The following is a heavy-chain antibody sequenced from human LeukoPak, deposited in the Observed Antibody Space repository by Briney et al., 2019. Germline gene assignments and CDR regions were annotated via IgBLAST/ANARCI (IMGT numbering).Heavy chain of an antibody. V-gene: IGHV3-64*01. Sequence: GGSLRLSCAASGFTFSDYAMSWVRQAPGKGLEYVSAISSNGGSTYYANSVKGRFTISRDNSKNTLYLQMGSLRAEDMAVYYCARVLRDAFDIWGQGTMVTVSS. D-gene: IGHD4-17*01. CDR3: ARVLRDAFDI. CDR2: ISSNGGST. J-gene: IGHJ3*02. CDR1: GFTFSDYA.